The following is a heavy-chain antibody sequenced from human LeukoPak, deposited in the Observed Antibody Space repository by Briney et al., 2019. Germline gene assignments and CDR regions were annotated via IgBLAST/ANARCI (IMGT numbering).Heavy chain of an antibody. V-gene: IGHV3-30-3*01. J-gene: IGHJ4*02. CDR2: ISYDGSNK. Sequence: PGRSLRLSCAASGFTFSSYAMRWVRQAPGKGLEWVAVISYDGSNKYYADSVKGRFTISRDNSKNTLYLQMNSLRAEDTAVYYCARDHSYHYSSSWDDYWGQGTLVTVSS. CDR3: ARDHSYHYSSSWDDY. D-gene: IGHD6-13*01. CDR1: GFTFSSYA.